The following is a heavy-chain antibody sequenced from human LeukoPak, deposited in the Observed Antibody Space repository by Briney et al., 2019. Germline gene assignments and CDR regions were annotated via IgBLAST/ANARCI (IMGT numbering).Heavy chain of an antibody. CDR3: AKGGHDTASYYYYGMDV. J-gene: IGHJ6*02. Sequence: GRSLRLSCAASGFTFSSYAMSWVRQAPGKGLEWVSAISGSGGSTYYADSVKGRFTISRDNSKNTLYLQMNSLRAEDTAVYYCAKGGHDTASYYYYGMDVWGQGTTVTVSS. CDR2: ISGSGGST. V-gene: IGHV3-23*01. CDR1: GFTFSSYA. D-gene: IGHD5-18*01.